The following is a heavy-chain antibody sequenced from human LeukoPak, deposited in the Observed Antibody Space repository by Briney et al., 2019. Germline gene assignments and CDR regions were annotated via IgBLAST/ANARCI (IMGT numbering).Heavy chain of an antibody. CDR2: ISPTGDST. D-gene: IGHD3-22*01. Sequence: ASVKVSCKASEYTFSSNYIHWVRQAPGQGLEWMGIISPTGDSTTYAQKFQATVTMTRDTSKSTVYMELSSLRSEDTAVYYCARSYYDGSGFSLYYFDYWGQGTLVTVSS. CDR1: EYTFSSNY. V-gene: IGHV1-46*01. CDR3: ARSYYDGSGFSLYYFDY. J-gene: IGHJ4*02.